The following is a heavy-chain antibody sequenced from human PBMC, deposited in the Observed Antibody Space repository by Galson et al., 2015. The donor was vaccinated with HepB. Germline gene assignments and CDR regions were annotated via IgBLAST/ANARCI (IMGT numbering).Heavy chain of an antibody. D-gene: IGHD3-22*01. CDR2: ISGSGATK. Sequence: SLRLSCAASGFNFRDYFMSWIRQTPGKGLESVSYISGSGATKNYADSVRGRFTISRDNAKDSLYLQMNSLRAEDTAIYYCARHYYETSGFYFLGYWGQGILVTVSS. CDR1: GFNFRDYF. J-gene: IGHJ4*02. V-gene: IGHV3-11*01. CDR3: ARHYYETSGFYFLGY.